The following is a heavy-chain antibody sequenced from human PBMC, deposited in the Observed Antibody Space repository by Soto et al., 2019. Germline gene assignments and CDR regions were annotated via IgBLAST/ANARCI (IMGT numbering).Heavy chain of an antibody. CDR1: GGSISSGGYY. CDR2: IYYSGST. CDR3: ARQEPYYDSIDY. D-gene: IGHD3-22*01. V-gene: IGHV4-39*01. J-gene: IGHJ4*02. Sequence: SETLSLTCTVSGGSISSGGYYWSWIRQHPGKGLEWIGYIYYSGSTYYNPSLKSRVTISVDTSKNQFSLKLSSVTAADTAVYYCARQEPYYDSIDYWGQGTLVTVSS.